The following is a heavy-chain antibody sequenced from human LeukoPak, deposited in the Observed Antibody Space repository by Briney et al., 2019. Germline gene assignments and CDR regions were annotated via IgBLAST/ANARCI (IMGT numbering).Heavy chain of an antibody. V-gene: IGHV4-38-2*02. Sequence: SETLSLTCTVSGYSISSGYYWGWIRQPPGKGLEWIGSIYHSGSTYYNPSLKSRVTISVDTSKNQFSLKLSSVTAADTAVYYCAKSYCGGDCPFDYWGQGTLVTVSS. CDR3: AKSYCGGDCPFDY. J-gene: IGHJ4*02. CDR1: GYSISSGYY. CDR2: IYHSGST. D-gene: IGHD2-21*02.